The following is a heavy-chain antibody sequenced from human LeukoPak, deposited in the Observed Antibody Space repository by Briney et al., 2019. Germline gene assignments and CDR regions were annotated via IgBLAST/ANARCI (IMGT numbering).Heavy chain of an antibody. Sequence: SKTLSLTCTVSGGSISSYYWSWIRQPPGKGLEWIGYIYYSGSTNYNPSLKSRVTISVDTSKNQFSLKLSSVTAADTAVYYCARDGAGAFDIWGQGTMVTVSS. J-gene: IGHJ3*02. V-gene: IGHV4-59*01. CDR1: GGSISSYY. CDR3: ARDGAGAFDI. D-gene: IGHD1-14*01. CDR2: IYYSGST.